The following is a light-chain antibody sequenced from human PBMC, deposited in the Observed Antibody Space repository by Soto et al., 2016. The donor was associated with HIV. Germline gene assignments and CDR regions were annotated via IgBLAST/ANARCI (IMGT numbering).Light chain of an antibody. CDR1: SLRSYY. V-gene: IGLV3-19*01. J-gene: IGLJ2*01. Sequence: SSELTQDPAVSVALGQIVKITCQGDSLRSYYATWYQQKPGQAPVFVIYGQSNRPSGIPDRFSGSSSGNTASLTITGAQAEDEADYYCMSRDNNTNPVIFGGGTKLTVL. CDR3: MSRDNNTNPVI. CDR2: GQS.